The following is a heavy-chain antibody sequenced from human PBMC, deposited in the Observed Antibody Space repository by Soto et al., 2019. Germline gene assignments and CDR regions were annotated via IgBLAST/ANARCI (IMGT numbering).Heavy chain of an antibody. V-gene: IGHV1-46*01. D-gene: IGHD6-25*01. Sequence: SSVKVSGKASGYTFTSCYMHWVRHAPGQGLEWMGIINPSGGSTSYAQKFQGRVTMTRDTSTSTVYMELSSLRSEDTAVYYCARRLIKANYYYYGMDVWGQGTTVTVSS. CDR2: INPSGGST. CDR1: GYTFTSCY. J-gene: IGHJ6*02. CDR3: ARRLIKANYYYYGMDV.